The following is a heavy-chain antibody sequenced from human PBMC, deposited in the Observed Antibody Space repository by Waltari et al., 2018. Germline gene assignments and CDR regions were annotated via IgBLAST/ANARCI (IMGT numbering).Heavy chain of an antibody. CDR1: GDTFTTYG. CDR2: IMPLCGTS. D-gene: IGHD4-17*01. CDR3: ARALDYFRRENYFDY. J-gene: IGHJ4*02. Sequence: QVQLVQSGAEVKKPGSSVRVSCRASGDTFTTYGFNWVRQAPGQGLAWVGRIMPLCGTSTYAQKFQDRVTITADKYTSTVYMELNSLRPEDTAVYYCARALDYFRRENYFDYWGQGTPVTVSS. V-gene: IGHV1-69*13.